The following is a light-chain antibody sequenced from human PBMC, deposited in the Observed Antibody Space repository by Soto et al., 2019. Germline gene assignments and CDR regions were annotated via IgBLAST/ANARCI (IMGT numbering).Light chain of an antibody. J-gene: IGLJ2*01. Sequence: QSVLTQPPSVSGAPGQRVTISCTGSTSNIGAGYDVHWYQQLPGTAPKLLIYGNSNRPSGVPDRFSGSKSGTSASLAITGLQADDEADYYCQSYDSSLRVFGGGTKVTVL. V-gene: IGLV1-40*01. CDR3: QSYDSSLRV. CDR1: TSNIGAGYD. CDR2: GNS.